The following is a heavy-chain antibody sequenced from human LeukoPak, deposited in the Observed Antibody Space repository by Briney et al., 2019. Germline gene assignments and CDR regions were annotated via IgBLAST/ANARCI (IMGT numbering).Heavy chain of an antibody. Sequence: ASVKVSCKVSGYTLTELSMHWVRQAPGKGLEWMGGFDPEDGETIYAQKFQGRVTMTEDTSTDTAYMELSSLRSEDTAVYYCATERSARLGVSWFDPWAREPWSPSPQ. V-gene: IGHV1-24*01. D-gene: IGHD3-16*01. CDR3: ATERSARLGVSWFDP. CDR2: FDPEDGET. J-gene: IGHJ5*02. CDR1: GYTLTELS.